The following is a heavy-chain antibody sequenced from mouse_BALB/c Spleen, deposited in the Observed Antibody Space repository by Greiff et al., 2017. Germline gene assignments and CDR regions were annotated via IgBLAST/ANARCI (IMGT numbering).Heavy chain of an antibody. CDR1: GFTFSDYY. D-gene: IGHD4-1*01. CDR2: ISDGGSYT. Sequence: EVQRVESGGGLVKPGGSLKLSCAASGFTFSDYYMYWVRQTPEKRLEWVATISDGGSYTYYPDSVKGRFTISRDNAKNNLYLQMSSLKSEDTAMYYCARGELGDAMDYWGQGTSVTVSS. J-gene: IGHJ4*01. V-gene: IGHV5-4*02. CDR3: ARGELGDAMDY.